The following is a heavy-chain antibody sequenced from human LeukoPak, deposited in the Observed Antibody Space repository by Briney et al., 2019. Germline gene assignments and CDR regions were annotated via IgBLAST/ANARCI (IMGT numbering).Heavy chain of an antibody. Sequence: PGGSLRLSCAASGFTFSSYGMNWVRQAPGKVLEWVSSSAGSGGGGGTYHADSVKGRFTISRDDSKNTLFLHMNSLRVEDTAVYYCAKGTTGLCSGATCYPFDMWGQGTVVTVSS. J-gene: IGHJ3*02. CDR2: SAGSGGGGGT. CDR3: AKGTTGLCSGATCYPFDM. V-gene: IGHV3-23*01. CDR1: GFTFSSYG. D-gene: IGHD2-15*01.